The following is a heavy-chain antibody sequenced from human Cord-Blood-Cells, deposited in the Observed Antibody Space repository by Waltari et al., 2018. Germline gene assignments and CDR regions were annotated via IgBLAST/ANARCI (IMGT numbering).Heavy chain of an antibody. Sequence: EVQLVESGGGLVQPGGSLRLSCAASGFTFSSCWISWVRQAPGKGLEGGANIKQDGSEKYYVDSVKGRFTISRDNAKNSLYLQMNSLRSEDSAVYYCASAVGPPYWYFDLWGRGTLVTVSS. D-gene: IGHD1-26*01. CDR3: ASAVGPPYWYFDL. CDR2: IKQDGSEK. J-gene: IGHJ2*01. CDR1: GFTFSSCW. V-gene: IGHV3-7*01.